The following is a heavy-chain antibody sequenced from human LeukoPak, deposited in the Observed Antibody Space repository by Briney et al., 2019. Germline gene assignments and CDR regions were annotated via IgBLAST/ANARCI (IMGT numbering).Heavy chain of an antibody. CDR2: IYRSGST. J-gene: IGHJ3*02. V-gene: IGHV4-4*02. CDR3: LKTGTTKQRAFDI. CDR1: GGSISSSNW. D-gene: IGHD1-1*01. Sequence: PSETLSLTCAVSGGSISSSNWWSWVRQPPGKGLEWIGEIYRSGSTNYNPSLKSRVTISVDKSKNQFSLKLSSVTAADTAVYYCLKTGTTKQRAFDIWGQGTMVTVSS.